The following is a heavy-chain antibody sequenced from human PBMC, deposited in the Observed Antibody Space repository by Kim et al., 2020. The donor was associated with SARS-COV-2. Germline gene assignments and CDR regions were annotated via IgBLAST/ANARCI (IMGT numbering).Heavy chain of an antibody. CDR3: ARVFVVLTYYYDSSGYDYFDY. D-gene: IGHD3-22*01. CDR2: IYYSGST. V-gene: IGHV4-39*07. CDR1: GGSISSSSYY. J-gene: IGHJ4*02. Sequence: SETLSLTCTVSGGSISSSSYYWGWIRQPPGKGLEWIGSIYYSGSTYYNPSLKSRVTISVDTSKNQFSLKLSSVTAADTAVYYCARVFVVLTYYYDSSGYDYFDYWGQGTLVTVSS.